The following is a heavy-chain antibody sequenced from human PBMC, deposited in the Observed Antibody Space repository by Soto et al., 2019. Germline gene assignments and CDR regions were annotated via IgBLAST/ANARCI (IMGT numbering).Heavy chain of an antibody. Sequence: QVQLQESGPGLVKPSETLSLTCAVSGDSISSYYCMWIRQPPGKGLESIGYLYYGRSANYNPSPTSRVTLSVDTSTNQCPLTLSSMTAADTAVYYCALRSMAVVPEYWGQGTLVTVSS. CDR2: LYYGRSA. CDR3: ALRSMAVVPEY. V-gene: IGHV4-59*01. J-gene: IGHJ4*02. CDR1: GDSISSYY. D-gene: IGHD3-22*01.